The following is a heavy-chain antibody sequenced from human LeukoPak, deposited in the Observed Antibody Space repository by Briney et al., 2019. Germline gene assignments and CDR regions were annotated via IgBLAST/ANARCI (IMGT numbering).Heavy chain of an antibody. J-gene: IGHJ4*02. CDR3: ARNNLPTFFGVVISYFDY. Sequence: SETLSLTCTVSGGSISSYYWSWIRQPAGKGLEWIGRIYTSGSTNYNPSLKSRVTMSVDTSKNQFSLKLSSVTAADTAVYYCARNNLPTFFGVVISYFDYWGQGPLVTVPS. CDR2: IYTSGST. V-gene: IGHV4-4*07. D-gene: IGHD3-3*01. CDR1: GGSISSYY.